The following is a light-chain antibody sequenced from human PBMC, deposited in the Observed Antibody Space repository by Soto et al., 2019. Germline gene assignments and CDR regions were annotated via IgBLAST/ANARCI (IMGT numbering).Light chain of an antibody. V-gene: IGKV1-27*01. J-gene: IGKJ1*01. CDR3: QKYNSAPRT. Sequence: DIQMTQSPSSLSASVGDGVTITCRASQGIIDYLAWYQQRPGKPPRLLIYAASTLQSGVPSRFSGSGAGTDFTLSISSLQPEDVATYYCQKYNSAPRTFGQGTKVEIK. CDR1: QGIIDY. CDR2: AAS.